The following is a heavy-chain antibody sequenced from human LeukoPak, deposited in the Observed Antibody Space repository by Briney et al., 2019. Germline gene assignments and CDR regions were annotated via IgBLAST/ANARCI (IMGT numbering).Heavy chain of an antibody. J-gene: IGHJ2*01. V-gene: IGHV3-23*01. Sequence: PGGSLRLSCTASGFTFSNFWMGWVRQAPGKGLEWVSAISGSGGSTYYADSVKGRFTISRDSSRNTLFLHMNTLRAEDTAIYYCAKDRTVGASYWYFDLWGRGTLVTVSS. CDR3: AKDRTVGASYWYFDL. CDR2: ISGSGGST. CDR1: GFTFSNFW. D-gene: IGHD1-26*01.